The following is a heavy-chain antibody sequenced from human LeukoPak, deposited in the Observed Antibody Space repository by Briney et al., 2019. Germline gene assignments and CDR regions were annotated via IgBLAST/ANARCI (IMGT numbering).Heavy chain of an antibody. D-gene: IGHD3-22*01. V-gene: IGHV3-7*01. Sequence: GGSLRLSCAASGFTFSSYWMSWVRQAPGKGLEWVGNIKQDGSEKSYVDSVKGRFTISRDNAKNSLDLQMNSLRAEDTAVYYCTKPSRIGYFDSSAHWGQGTLVTVSS. J-gene: IGHJ4*02. CDR1: GFTFSSYW. CDR3: TKPSRIGYFDSSAH. CDR2: IKQDGSEK.